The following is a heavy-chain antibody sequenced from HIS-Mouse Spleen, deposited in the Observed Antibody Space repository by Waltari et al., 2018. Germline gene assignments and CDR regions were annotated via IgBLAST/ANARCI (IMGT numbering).Heavy chain of an antibody. V-gene: IGHV3-7*01. CDR1: GVTFSSYW. J-gene: IGHJ6*02. Sequence: EVQLVESGGGLVQPGGSLRLPCAASGVTFSSYWMSWVRQARGKVLEWVANIKQDGSEKYYVDSVKGRFTISRDNAKNSLYLQMNSLRAEDTAVYYCARDILVVAAMDVWGQGTTVTVSS. CDR3: ARDILVVAAMDV. CDR2: IKQDGSEK. D-gene: IGHD2-15*01.